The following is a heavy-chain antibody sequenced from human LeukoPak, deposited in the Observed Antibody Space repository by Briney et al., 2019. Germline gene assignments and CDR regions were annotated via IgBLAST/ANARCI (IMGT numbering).Heavy chain of an antibody. CDR2: INHSGST. D-gene: IGHD3-10*01. CDR1: GGSISSSNW. V-gene: IGHV4-4*02. J-gene: IGHJ4*02. CDR3: ANSPGIPPDY. Sequence: SGTLSHTCAVSGGSISSSNWGSWVRRPPGKGLEGVGEINHSGSTNYNPPLKRRVSISLDTSKNQFSLKLSSVTAADTAVYYCANSPGIPPDYWGQGILVTVSS.